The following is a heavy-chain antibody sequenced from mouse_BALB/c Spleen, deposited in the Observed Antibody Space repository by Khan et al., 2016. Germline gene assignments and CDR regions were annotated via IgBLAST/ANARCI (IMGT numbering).Heavy chain of an antibody. V-gene: IGHV3-8*02. CDR2: ISYSGST. D-gene: IGHD2-3*01. CDR1: GDSITSGY. J-gene: IGHJ2*01. CDR3: ATYDGYLFDY. Sequence: EVQLQESGPSLVKPSQTLSLTCSVTGDSITSGYWHWIRKFPGNKLEYMGYISYSGSTYYNPSLKSRISITRDTSKTHSYLHLHSVTTEDTATYYCATYDGYLFDYWGQGTTLTVSA.